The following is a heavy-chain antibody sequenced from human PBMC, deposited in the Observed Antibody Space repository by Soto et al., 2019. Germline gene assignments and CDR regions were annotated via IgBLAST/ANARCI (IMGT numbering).Heavy chain of an antibody. J-gene: IGHJ5*02. Sequence: EVQLVESGGGLVQPGRSLRLSCAASGFIFDDYAMFWIRQAPGKGLEWVSSINWNSVRIAYVDSVKGRFTISRDNARNSLYLQMTSLRPEDTAFYYCAKGPYSASAGGWFDPWGQGTLVTVSS. CDR2: INWNSVRI. CDR1: GFIFDDYA. V-gene: IGHV3-9*01. D-gene: IGHD3-16*01. CDR3: AKGPYSASAGGWFDP.